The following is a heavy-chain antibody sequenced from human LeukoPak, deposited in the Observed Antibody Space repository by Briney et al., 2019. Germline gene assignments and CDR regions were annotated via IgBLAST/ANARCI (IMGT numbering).Heavy chain of an antibody. J-gene: IGHJ4*02. V-gene: IGHV4-39*07. CDR3: ARVLDAVTTTQPCFDY. Sequence: PSETLSLTCTVSGGSISSSSYYWGWIRQPPGKGLEWIGEINHSGSTNYNPSLKSRVTISVDTSKSQFSLKLSSVTAADTAVYYCARVLDAVTTTQPCFDYWGQGTLVTVSS. CDR1: GGSISSSSYY. D-gene: IGHD4-11*01. CDR2: INHSGST.